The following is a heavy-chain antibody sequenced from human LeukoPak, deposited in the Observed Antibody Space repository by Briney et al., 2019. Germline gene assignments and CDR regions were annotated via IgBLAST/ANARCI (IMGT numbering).Heavy chain of an antibody. J-gene: IGHJ4*02. Sequence: ASVKVSCKASGYTFTDSYMHWMRQAPGQGLEWMGWINPNSDTNYAQKFQGRVTMTRDTSISTADMELNSLTSDDTGVHYCARDRGGNSFDFWGQGTLVTVSS. CDR1: GYTFTDSY. CDR2: INPNSDT. D-gene: IGHD4-23*01. CDR3: ARDRGGNSFDF. V-gene: IGHV1-2*02.